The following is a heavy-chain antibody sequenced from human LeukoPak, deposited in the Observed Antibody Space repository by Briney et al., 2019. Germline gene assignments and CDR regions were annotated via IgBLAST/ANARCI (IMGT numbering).Heavy chain of an antibody. CDR2: ISPSSSTI. CDR3: ARARSYYDSSGLHDY. V-gene: IGHV3-48*02. Sequence: GGSLRLSCAASGFTFSTYRMNWVPQAPGKGLEWLSYISPSSSTIYYADSVKGRFTISRDNAKNSLYLQMNSLRDEDTAVYYCARARSYYDSSGLHDYWGQGTLVTVSS. D-gene: IGHD3-22*01. J-gene: IGHJ4*02. CDR1: GFTFSTYR.